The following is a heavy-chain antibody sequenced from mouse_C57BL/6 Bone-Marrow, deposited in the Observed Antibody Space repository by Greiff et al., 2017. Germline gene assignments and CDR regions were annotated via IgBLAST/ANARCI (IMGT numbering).Heavy chain of an antibody. D-gene: IGHD1-1*02. CDR2: ISYDGSN. CDR3: AGWFYDY. CDR1: GYSITSGYY. J-gene: IGHJ4*01. V-gene: IGHV3-6*01. Sequence: EVQLLESGPGLVKPSQSLSLTCSVTGYSITSGYYWNWIRQFPGNKLEWMGYISYDGSNNYNPSLKNRTSISRNTSNNQLFLKLNAVTTEYTATYYCAGWFYDYWGQGTSVTVSS.